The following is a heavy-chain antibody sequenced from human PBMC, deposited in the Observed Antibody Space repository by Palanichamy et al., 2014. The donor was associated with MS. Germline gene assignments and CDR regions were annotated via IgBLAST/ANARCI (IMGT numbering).Heavy chain of an antibody. D-gene: IGHD7-27*01. V-gene: IGHV6-1*01. CDR1: GDSVSSKSAA. CDR3: TRTSGDRDY. Sequence: QVQLQQSGPGLVKPSQTLSRTCAISGDSVSSKSAAWNWIRQSPSRGLEWLGRTFYRSKWNNDYAASVKSRITINPDPSKNQFSLQLNSVTPEDTAVYYCTRTSGDRDYWGQGTLVTVSS. J-gene: IGHJ4*02. CDR2: TFYRSKWNN.